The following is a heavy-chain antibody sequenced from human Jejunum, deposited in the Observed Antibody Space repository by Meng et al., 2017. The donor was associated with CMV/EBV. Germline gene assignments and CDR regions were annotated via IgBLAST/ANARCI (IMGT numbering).Heavy chain of an antibody. CDR3: ALFTRSWFDP. Sequence: TFKESVSPPLHPTRPFRQTCTFAGFSLSIGEVVWGWFRQPPGKALEWLAVIYWDDDKRYSPSLKSRLTITKDTSKNQVVLTLTNMDPVDTATYYCALFTRSWFDPWGQGTLVTVSS. D-gene: IGHD2-2*01. CDR2: IYWDDDK. V-gene: IGHV2-5*02. J-gene: IGHJ5*02. CDR1: GFSLSIGEVV.